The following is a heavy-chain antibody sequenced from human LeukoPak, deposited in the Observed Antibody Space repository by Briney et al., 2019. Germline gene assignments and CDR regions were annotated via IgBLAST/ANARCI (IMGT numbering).Heavy chain of an antibody. J-gene: IGHJ4*02. CDR1: GYTFTSYG. V-gene: IGHV1-18*01. CDR3: ARDHIAAAGKDY. Sequence: ASVKVSCKASGYTFTSYGISGVRQAPGQGLEWMGWISSYNGNTNYAQKLQGRDTITTDTSTSTAYMELRSLRSDDTAVYYCARDHIAAAGKDYWGQGTLVTVSS. D-gene: IGHD6-13*01. CDR2: ISSYNGNT.